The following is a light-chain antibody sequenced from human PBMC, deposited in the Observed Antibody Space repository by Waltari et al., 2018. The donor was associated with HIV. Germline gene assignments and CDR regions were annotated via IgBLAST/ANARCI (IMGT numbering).Light chain of an antibody. CDR3: QVYGGSPRWT. CDR2: ASS. CDR1: QTIAQKS. J-gene: IGKJ1*01. Sequence: VLTQSPATLSVSPGGNATLSCRTSQTIAQKSLTWYQQRPGQAPQRILFASSTRGTGIPDRFRGSESGTEFTLTIRWLEPEDFAIYYCQVYGGSPRWTFGPGTRLELK. V-gene: IGKV3-20*01.